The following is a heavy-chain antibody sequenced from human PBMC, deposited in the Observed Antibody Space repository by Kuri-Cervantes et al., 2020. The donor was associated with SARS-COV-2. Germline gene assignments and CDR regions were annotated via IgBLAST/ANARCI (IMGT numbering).Heavy chain of an antibody. CDR1: AGTFSSYT. Sequence: SVKVFCKSSAGTFSSYTISWVRQAPGQGLEWMGGIIPIFGTANYAQKFQGRVTITTDESTSTAYMVLSSLRSEDTAVYYCAKVGRGLGIAAAGTSWGQGTLVTVSS. D-gene: IGHD6-13*01. V-gene: IGHV1-69*05. J-gene: IGHJ5*02. CDR2: IIPIFGTA. CDR3: AKVGRGLGIAAAGTS.